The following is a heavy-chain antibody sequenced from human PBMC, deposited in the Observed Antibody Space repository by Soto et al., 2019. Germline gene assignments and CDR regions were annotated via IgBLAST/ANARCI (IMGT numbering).Heavy chain of an antibody. V-gene: IGHV3-30*18. CDR2: ISYDGSNK. Sequence: PGGSLRLSCAASGFTFSSYGMHWVRQAPGKGLEWVAVISYDGSNKYYADSVKGRFTISRDNSKNTLYLQMNSLRAEDTAVYYCAKDKGPSRIAVAGSLVYWGQGTLVTVSS. CDR1: GFTFSSYG. D-gene: IGHD6-19*01. CDR3: AKDKGPSRIAVAGSLVY. J-gene: IGHJ4*02.